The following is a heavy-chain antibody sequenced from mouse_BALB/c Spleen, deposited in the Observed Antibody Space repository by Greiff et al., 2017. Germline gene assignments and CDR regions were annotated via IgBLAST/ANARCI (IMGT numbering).Heavy chain of an antibody. Sequence: VQLQESGPGLVAPSQSLSITCTVSGFSLTSYGVHWVRQPPGKGLEWLGVIWAGGSTNYNSALMSRLSISKDNSKSQVFLKMNSLQTDDTAMYYCARLRRGDYYAMDYWGQGTSVTVSS. CDR1: GFSLTSYG. J-gene: IGHJ4*01. D-gene: IGHD2-12*01. CDR2: IWAGGST. CDR3: ARLRRGDYYAMDY. V-gene: IGHV2-9*02.